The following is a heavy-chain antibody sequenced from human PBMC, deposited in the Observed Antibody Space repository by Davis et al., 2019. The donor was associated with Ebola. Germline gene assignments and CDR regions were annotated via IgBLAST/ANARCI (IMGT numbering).Heavy chain of an antibody. V-gene: IGHV4-59*01. CDR3: ARGGYSYGYVWFDP. J-gene: IGHJ5*02. Sequence: PSETLSLTYTVSGGSISSSHWSWIRQPPGKGLEWIGYIYYSGSTNYNPSLKSRVTISVDTSKTQFSLKLSAVTADETAVYYCARGGYSYGYVWFDPCGQGTLFTVSS. D-gene: IGHD5-18*01. CDR2: IYYSGST. CDR1: GGSISSSH.